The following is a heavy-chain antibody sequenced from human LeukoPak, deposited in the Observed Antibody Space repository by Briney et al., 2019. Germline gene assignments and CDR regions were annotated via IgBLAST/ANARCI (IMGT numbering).Heavy chain of an antibody. CDR1: GDSFNEYY. J-gene: IGHJ5*02. CDR2: INHSGST. D-gene: IGHD1-1*01. V-gene: IGHV4-34*01. CDR3: ARERASNNYYNYFDP. Sequence: SETLSLTCAVYGDSFNEYYWSWVRQPPGKALEWIWEINHSGSTNYNPSLKSRVTISVDKSLRQFFLSLGPVTAADTAVYYCARERASNNYYNYFDPWGQGTQVTVSS.